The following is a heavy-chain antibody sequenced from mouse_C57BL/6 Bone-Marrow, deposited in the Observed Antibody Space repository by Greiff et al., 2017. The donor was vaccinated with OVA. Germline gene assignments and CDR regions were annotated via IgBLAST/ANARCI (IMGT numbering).Heavy chain of an antibody. CDR2: IYPRSGNT. CDR1: GYTFTSYG. CDR3: ARGITTVVADFDD. D-gene: IGHD1-1*01. Sequence: VMLVESGAELARPGASVKLSCKASGYTFTSYGISWVKQRTGQGLEWIGEIYPRSGNTYYNEKFKGKATLTADKSSSTAYMELRSLTSEDSAVYFGARGITTVVADFDDWGQGTTRTGSS. V-gene: IGHV1-81*01. J-gene: IGHJ2*01.